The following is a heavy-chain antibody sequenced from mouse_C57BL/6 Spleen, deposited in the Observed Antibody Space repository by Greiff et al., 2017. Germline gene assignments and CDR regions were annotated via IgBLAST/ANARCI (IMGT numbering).Heavy chain of an antibody. J-gene: IGHJ3*01. V-gene: IGHV1-76*01. D-gene: IGHD2-10*01. Sequence: VQLQQSGAELVRPGASVKLSCKASGYTFTDYYINWVKQRPGQGLEWIARIYPGSGNTYYNEKFKGKATLTAEKSSSTAYMQLSSLTSEDSAVYFCARPYYGNYEGFAYWGQGTLVTVSA. CDR3: ARPYYGNYEGFAY. CDR1: GYTFTDYY. CDR2: IYPGSGNT.